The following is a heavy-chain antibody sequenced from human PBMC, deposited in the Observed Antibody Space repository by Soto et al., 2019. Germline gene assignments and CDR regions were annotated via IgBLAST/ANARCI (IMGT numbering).Heavy chain of an antibody. V-gene: IGHV4-38-2*02. J-gene: IGHJ4*01. CDR3: ERAHLMVVAGSTFDY. CDR1: GYSISSGSY. D-gene: IGHD6-19*01. Sequence: SETLSLTCTVSGYSISSGSYWGWIRQPPGKGPEWIASIYHGGTTFYNPPLKSRITISVDTSHNQFSLNLRSVTAADTAVYYCERAHLMVVAGSTFDYWGPGTLVTVYS. CDR2: IYHGGTT.